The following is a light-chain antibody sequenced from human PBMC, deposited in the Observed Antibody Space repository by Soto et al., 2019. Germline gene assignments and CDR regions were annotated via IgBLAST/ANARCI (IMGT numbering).Light chain of an antibody. V-gene: IGLV2-11*01. J-gene: IGLJ1*01. CDR3: CSYAGRSAYFV. Sequence: QSALTQPRSVSGSPGQSVTISCTGTSSDVGTYKYVSWYQQHPGKAPKVVIYDVSQRPSGVPDRFSGSKSGNTTSLSIAGLQGDDDADYYCCSYAGRSAYFVFGNGTKVTVL. CDR1: SSDVGTYKY. CDR2: DVS.